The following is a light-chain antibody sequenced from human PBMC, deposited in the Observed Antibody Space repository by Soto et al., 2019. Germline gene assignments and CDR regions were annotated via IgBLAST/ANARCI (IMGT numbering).Light chain of an antibody. V-gene: IGLV4-69*01. J-gene: IGLJ3*02. CDR1: SGHSNFA. CDR2: LNSDGSL. CDR3: QTWGTGFRV. Sequence: QLVLTQSPSASASLGASVKLTCTLSSGHSNFAIAWHQQQPERGPRYLMKLNSDGSLSKGDGIPDRFSGSSSRAERYLTISSLQSEDEADYYCQTWGTGFRVFGGGTKLTVL.